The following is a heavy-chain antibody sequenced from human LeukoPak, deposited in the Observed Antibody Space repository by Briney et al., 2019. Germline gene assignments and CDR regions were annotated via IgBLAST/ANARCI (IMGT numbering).Heavy chain of an antibody. CDR1: GFTVSSNY. CDR2: IYSGGST. Sequence: PGGSLRLSCAASGFTVSSNYMSWVRQAPGKGREWVSVIYSGGSTYYADSVKGRFTISRDNSKNTLYLQMNSLRAEDTAVYYCAREAYYYGSGGVFDYWGQGTLVTVSS. CDR3: AREAYYYGSGGVFDY. D-gene: IGHD3-10*01. V-gene: IGHV3-53*01. J-gene: IGHJ4*02.